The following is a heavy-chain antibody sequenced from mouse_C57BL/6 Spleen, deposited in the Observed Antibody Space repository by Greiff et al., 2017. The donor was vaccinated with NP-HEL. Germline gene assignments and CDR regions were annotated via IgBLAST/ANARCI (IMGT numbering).Heavy chain of an antibody. D-gene: IGHD2-5*01. CDR2: IWSGGSR. V-gene: IGHV2-2*01. J-gene: IGHJ1*03. CDR1: GFSLTSYG. CDR3: ARKRSNYYWYFDV. Sequence: QVQLQQSGPGLVQPSQSLSITCTVSGFSLTSYGVHWVRQSPGKGLEWLGVIWSGGSRDYNAAFISRLSISKDNSKSQVFFKVISLQADDTAIYYCARKRSNYYWYFDVWGTGTTVTVSS.